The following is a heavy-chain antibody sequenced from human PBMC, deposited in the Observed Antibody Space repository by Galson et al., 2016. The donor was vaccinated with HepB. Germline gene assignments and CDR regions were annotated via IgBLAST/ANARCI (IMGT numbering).Heavy chain of an antibody. V-gene: IGHV3-21*01. CDR2: IGGDSRYI. D-gene: IGHD3-10*01. Sequence: SLRLSCAASRFTFRTYAMNWVRQAPGKGLEWVSSIGGDSRYIYYAASVKGRFTISRDNAKNSLYLQMNSLRAEDTAVYYCARSGYVGEFDYWGQGTLVTVSS. CDR3: ARSGYVGEFDY. CDR1: RFTFRTYA. J-gene: IGHJ4*02.